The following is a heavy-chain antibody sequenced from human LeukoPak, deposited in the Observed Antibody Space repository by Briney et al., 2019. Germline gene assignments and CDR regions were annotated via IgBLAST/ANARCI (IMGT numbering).Heavy chain of an antibody. V-gene: IGHV3-23*01. D-gene: IGHD6-13*01. Sequence: PGGSLRLSCAASGFTFSTFAMTWVRQAPGKGLEWVSIISTSGGATHYADSVKGRFTISRDNLKNTLSLQMNNLRAEDTATYYCARGGIAAAAGTRYFDDWGQGILVTVSS. J-gene: IGHJ4*02. CDR1: GFTFSTFA. CDR2: ISTSGGAT. CDR3: ARGGIAAAAGTRYFDD.